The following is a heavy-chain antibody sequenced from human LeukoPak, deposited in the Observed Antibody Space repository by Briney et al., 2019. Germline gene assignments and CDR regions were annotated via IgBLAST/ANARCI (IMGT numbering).Heavy chain of an antibody. J-gene: IGHJ6*02. CDR1: GFTFSSYS. CDR3: AREGVVVTASYGMDV. Sequence: GGSLRLSCAASGFTFSSYSTNWVRQAPGKGLEWVSSISSSSSYIYYADSVKGRFTISRDNAKNSLYLQMNSLRAEDTAVYYCAREGVVVTASYGMDVWGQGTTVTVSS. V-gene: IGHV3-21*01. D-gene: IGHD2-21*02. CDR2: ISSSSSYI.